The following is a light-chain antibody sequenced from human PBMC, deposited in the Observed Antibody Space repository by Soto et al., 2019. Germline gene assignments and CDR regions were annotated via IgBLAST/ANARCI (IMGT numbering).Light chain of an antibody. V-gene: IGKV3-15*01. J-gene: IGKJ1*01. CDR2: GSC. CDR3: QQYNNWPRA. Sequence: EILMTQSPATLSVSPGERVTLSCRASQTISSNLAWYQQKPGQAPRLLIYGSCIRATGISDRFSGSGSGTEFTLTISSLQSEDLAVYYCQQYNNWPRAFGQGTKVQIK. CDR1: QTISSN.